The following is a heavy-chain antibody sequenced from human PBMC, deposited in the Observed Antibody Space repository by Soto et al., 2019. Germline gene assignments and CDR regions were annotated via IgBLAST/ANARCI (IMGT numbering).Heavy chain of an antibody. CDR2: IYYSGST. J-gene: IGHJ6*02. CDR1: GGSISSGGYY. CDR3: ARALHDYGDYEVRGYGMDV. D-gene: IGHD4-17*01. V-gene: IGHV4-31*03. Sequence: PSETLSLTCTVSGGSISSGGYYWSWIRHHPGKGLEWIGYIYYSGSTYYNPSLKSRVTISVDTSKNQFSLKLSSVTAADTAVYYCARALHDYGDYEVRGYGMDVWGQGTTVTVSS.